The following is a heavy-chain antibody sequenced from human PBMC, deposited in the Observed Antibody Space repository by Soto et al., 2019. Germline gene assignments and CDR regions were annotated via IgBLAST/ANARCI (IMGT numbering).Heavy chain of an antibody. J-gene: IGHJ6*03. CDR3: ARDPYGDVRRLYYYMDV. V-gene: IGHV3-33*01. CDR2: IWYDGSNK. Sequence: GGSLRLSCAASGFTFSSYGTHWVRQAPGKGLEWVAVIWYDGSNKYYADSVKGRFTISRDNSKNTLYLQMNSLRAEDTAVYYCARDPYGDVRRLYYYMDVWGKGTTVTVSS. CDR1: GFTFSSYG. D-gene: IGHD4-17*01.